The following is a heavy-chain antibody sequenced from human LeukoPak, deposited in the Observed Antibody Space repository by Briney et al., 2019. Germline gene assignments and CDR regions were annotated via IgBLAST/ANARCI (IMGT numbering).Heavy chain of an antibody. D-gene: IGHD3-22*01. Sequence: GESLKISCKGSGYSLTSYWIGWVRQMPGKGLEWMGIIYPGDSDTRYSPSFQGQVTISADKSISTAYLQWSSLKASDTAMYYCARYYYDSSGYYYAPPDYWGQGTLVTVSS. V-gene: IGHV5-51*01. CDR3: ARYYYDSSGYYYAPPDY. J-gene: IGHJ4*02. CDR1: GYSLTSYW. CDR2: IYPGDSDT.